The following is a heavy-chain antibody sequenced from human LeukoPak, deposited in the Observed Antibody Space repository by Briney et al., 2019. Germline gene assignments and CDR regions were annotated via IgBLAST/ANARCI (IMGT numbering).Heavy chain of an antibody. D-gene: IGHD3-22*01. CDR3: ARGKYDSGGYYLDY. V-gene: IGHV4-34*01. CDR2: INHSGII. J-gene: IGHJ4*02. Sequence: SETLSLTCAVYGESFSGYHWSWIRQPPGKGLTWIGEINHSGIINYNPSLKSRVTISLDTSKSQFSLKLSSVTAADTAVYYCARGKYDSGGYYLDYWGQGTLVTVSS. CDR1: GESFSGYH.